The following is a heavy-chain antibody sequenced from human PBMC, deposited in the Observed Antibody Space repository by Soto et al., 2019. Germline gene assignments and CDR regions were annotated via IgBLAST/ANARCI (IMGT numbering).Heavy chain of an antibody. CDR1: GFIVSSYY. CDR3: AKSGGNGWFADAFDV. CDR2: IYSGGST. D-gene: IGHD6-19*01. Sequence: GGSLILSCAGSGFIVSSYYMSWVRQAPGKGLEWISVIYSGGSTYYADSVKGRFTISRDNSENTLYLQLNSLRAEDTAVYYCAKSGGNGWFADAFDVWGQGTMVTVS. J-gene: IGHJ3*01. V-gene: IGHV3-53*01.